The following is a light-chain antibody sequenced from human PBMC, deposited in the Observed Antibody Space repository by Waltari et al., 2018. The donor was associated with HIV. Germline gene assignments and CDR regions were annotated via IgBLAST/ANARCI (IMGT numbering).Light chain of an antibody. CDR2: KAT. CDR3: HQYSDYLGS. Sequence: DIHMSQSPPTLTASIGDRVNITCRASQNVGARLAWYQQKPGEAPNLLIYKATNVEGGVPSRFSGSASGTDFTLTIDSLHPDDFATYYCHQYSDYLGSFGQGTKVEVK. CDR1: QNVGAR. V-gene: IGKV1-5*03. J-gene: IGKJ1*01.